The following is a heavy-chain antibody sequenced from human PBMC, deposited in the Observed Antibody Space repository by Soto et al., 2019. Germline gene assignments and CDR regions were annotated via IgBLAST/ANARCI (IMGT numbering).Heavy chain of an antibody. CDR2: ISWNSGSI. Sequence: SLRLSCAASGFTFDDYAMHWVRQAPGKGLEWVSGISWNSGSIGYADSVKGRFTISRDNAKNSLYLQMNSLGAEDTALYYCAKVGYGSGSLNPWGQGTLVTVSS. CDR1: GFTFDDYA. D-gene: IGHD3-10*01. V-gene: IGHV3-9*01. J-gene: IGHJ5*02. CDR3: AKVGYGSGSLNP.